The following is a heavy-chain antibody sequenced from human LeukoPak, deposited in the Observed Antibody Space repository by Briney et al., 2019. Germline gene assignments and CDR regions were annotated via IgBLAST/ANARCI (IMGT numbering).Heavy chain of an antibody. CDR3: ARLRISSSKAFDI. D-gene: IGHD2-2*01. J-gene: IGHJ3*02. V-gene: IGHV4-39*01. CDR2: IYYSGST. Sequence: PSETLSLTCSVSGGSISDFHWGWIRQTPGKGLEWIGSIYYSGSTYYNPSLKSRVTISVDTSKNQFSLKLSSVTAADTAVYYCARLRISSSKAFDIWGQGTMVTVSS. CDR1: GGSISDFH.